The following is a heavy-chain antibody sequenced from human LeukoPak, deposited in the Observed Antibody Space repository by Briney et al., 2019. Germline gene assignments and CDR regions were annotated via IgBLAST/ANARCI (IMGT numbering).Heavy chain of an antibody. D-gene: IGHD3-3*01. V-gene: IGHV1-18*01. Sequence: ASVKVSCKASGYTFTSYGISWVRQAPGQGLEWMGWISAYSGNTNYAQKLQGRVTMTTDTSTSTAYMELRSLRSDDTAVYYCARVITIFGVVTRAMDVWGQGTTVTVSS. J-gene: IGHJ6*02. CDR3: ARVITIFGVVTRAMDV. CDR1: GYTFTSYG. CDR2: ISAYSGNT.